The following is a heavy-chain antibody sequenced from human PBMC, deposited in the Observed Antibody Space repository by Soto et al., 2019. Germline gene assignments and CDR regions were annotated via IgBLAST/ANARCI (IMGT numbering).Heavy chain of an antibody. CDR1: GYTLHEIS. CDR2: FDPEDGET. D-gene: IGHD3-3*01. CDR3: ATAPPLDYDFWSGYYFSY. V-gene: IGHV1-24*01. Sequence: GASVKVSCKVFGYTLHEISMHWGRQAPGKGLEWMGGFDPEDGETIYAQKFQGRVTMTEDTSTDTAYMELSSLRSEDTAVYYCATAPPLDYDFWSGYYFSYWGQGTLVTVSS. J-gene: IGHJ4*02.